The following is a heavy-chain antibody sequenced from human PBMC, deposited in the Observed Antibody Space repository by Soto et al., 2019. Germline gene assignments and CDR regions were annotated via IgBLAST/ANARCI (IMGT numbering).Heavy chain of an antibody. CDR2: IYPGDSDT. Sequence: PGESLKISCRGSRYTFFNYWITWVRQIPGKGLEWMGSIYPGDSDTRYSPSFQGQVTISADKSISTAYLHWRSLKTSDTAIYYCARRIVMATAEDNWFDPWGQGTLVTVSS. D-gene: IGHD2-21*02. V-gene: IGHV5-51*01. CDR1: RYTFFNYW. J-gene: IGHJ5*02. CDR3: ARRIVMATAEDNWFDP.